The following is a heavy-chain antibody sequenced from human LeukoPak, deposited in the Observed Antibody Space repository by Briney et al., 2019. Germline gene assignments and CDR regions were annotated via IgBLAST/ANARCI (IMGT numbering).Heavy chain of an antibody. CDR1: GFTFSSYW. Sequence: PGGSLRLSCAASGFTFSSYWMSWVRQAPGKGLEWVANIKQDGSEKYYVDSVKGRFTISRDNAKNSLYLQMNSLRAEDTAVYYCARYYYGSGSYSSYYYYMDVWGKGTTVTISS. D-gene: IGHD3-10*01. V-gene: IGHV3-7*01. CDR3: ARYYYGSGSYSSYYYYMDV. J-gene: IGHJ6*03. CDR2: IKQDGSEK.